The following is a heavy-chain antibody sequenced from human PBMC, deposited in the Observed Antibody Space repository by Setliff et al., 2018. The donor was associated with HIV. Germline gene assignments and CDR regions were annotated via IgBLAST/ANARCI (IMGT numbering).Heavy chain of an antibody. V-gene: IGHV3-9*01. J-gene: IGHJ3*02. D-gene: IGHD3-10*01. CDR3: AKEPRTMVRGVIIKGGAFDI. Sequence: GGSLRLSCAASGFTFDDYAMHWVRQAPGKGLEWVSGISWNSGSIGYADSVKGRFTISRDNAKNSLYLQMNSPRAEDTALYYCAKEPRTMVRGVIIKGGAFDIWGQGTMVTVSS. CDR1: GFTFDDYA. CDR2: ISWNSGSI.